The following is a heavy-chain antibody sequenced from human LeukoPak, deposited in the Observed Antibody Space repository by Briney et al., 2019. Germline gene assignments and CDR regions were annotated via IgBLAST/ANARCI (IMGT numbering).Heavy chain of an antibody. CDR1: GFTFSSYS. CDR3: AKPSTSGYDYCDYFDY. D-gene: IGHD5-12*01. Sequence: GGSLRLSCAASGFTFSSYSMNWVRQAPGKGLEWVSSISSSSSYIYYADSVKGRFTISRDNSKNTLYLQMNSLRAEDTAVYYCAKPSTSGYDYCDYFDYWGQGTLVTVSS. J-gene: IGHJ4*02. V-gene: IGHV3-21*04. CDR2: ISSSSSYI.